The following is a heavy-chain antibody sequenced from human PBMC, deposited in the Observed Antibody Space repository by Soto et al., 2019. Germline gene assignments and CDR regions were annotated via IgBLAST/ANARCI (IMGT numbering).Heavy chain of an antibody. Sequence: PGGSLRLSCAASGFTFSNSWMSWVRQAPGKGLEWVSAICGSGGSTYYADSVKGRFTISRDNSKNTLYLQMNSLRAEDTAVYYCANGSPNYDILTGYYRPHDAFDIWGQGTMVTVSS. D-gene: IGHD3-9*01. J-gene: IGHJ3*02. CDR1: GFTFSNSW. V-gene: IGHV3-23*01. CDR3: ANGSPNYDILTGYYRPHDAFDI. CDR2: ICGSGGST.